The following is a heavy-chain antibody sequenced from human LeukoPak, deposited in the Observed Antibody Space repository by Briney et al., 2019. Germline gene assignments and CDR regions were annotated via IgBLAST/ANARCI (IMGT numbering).Heavy chain of an antibody. CDR1: GYTFTSYY. J-gene: IGHJ4*02. V-gene: IGHV1-2*02. CDR3: ARDGDYYDSSGYLNY. CDR2: INPNSGGT. Sequence: ASVKVSCKASGYTFTSYYMHWVRQAPGQGLEWMGWINPNSGGTNYAQKFQGRVTMTRDTSISTAYMELSRLRSDDTAVYYCARDGDYYDSSGYLNYWGQGTLVTVSS. D-gene: IGHD3-22*01.